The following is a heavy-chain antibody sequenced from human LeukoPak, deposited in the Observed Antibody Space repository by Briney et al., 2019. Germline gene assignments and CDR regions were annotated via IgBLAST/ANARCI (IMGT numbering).Heavy chain of an antibody. Sequence: GGTLRLSCAASGFTFSRFTMNWVRQAPGKGLEWVSGISGSDSSTYYADSVKGRCTISRDNSKNTLYLQMNSLRAEDTAVYYCAKGGGWLYYFDYWGQGTLVTVSS. J-gene: IGHJ4*02. V-gene: IGHV3-23*01. D-gene: IGHD4-23*01. CDR3: AKGGGWLYYFDY. CDR2: ISGSDSST. CDR1: GFTFSRFT.